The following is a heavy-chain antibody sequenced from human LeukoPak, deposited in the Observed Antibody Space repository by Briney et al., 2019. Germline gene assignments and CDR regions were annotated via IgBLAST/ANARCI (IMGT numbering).Heavy chain of an antibody. CDR1: GFTFSNYW. J-gene: IGHJ4*02. Sequence: EGSLRLSCVASGFTFSNYWMNWVRQAPGKELEWVANIKPDGGEQYYVDSVKGRFTISRDNADNSLYLQLSSLRAEDTAVYYCAREQRTFDYWGQGILVTVSS. V-gene: IGHV3-7*03. CDR3: AREQRTFDY. D-gene: IGHD5-24*01. CDR2: IKPDGGEQ.